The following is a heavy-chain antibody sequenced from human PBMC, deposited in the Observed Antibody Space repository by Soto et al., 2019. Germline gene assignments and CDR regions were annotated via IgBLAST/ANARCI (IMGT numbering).Heavy chain of an antibody. CDR3: ARDSRGYYDSSGYYYGMDV. J-gene: IGHJ6*02. Sequence: GGSLRLSCAASGFTFSDYYMSWIRQAPGKGLEWASYISSSSSYTNYADSVKGRFTISRDNAKNSLYLQMNSLRAEDTAVYYCARDSRGYYDSSGYYYGMDVWGQGTRVTVSS. V-gene: IGHV3-11*06. CDR1: GFTFSDYY. CDR2: ISSSSSYT. D-gene: IGHD3-22*01.